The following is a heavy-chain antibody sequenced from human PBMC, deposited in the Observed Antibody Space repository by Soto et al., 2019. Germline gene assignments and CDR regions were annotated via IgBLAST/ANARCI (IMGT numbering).Heavy chain of an antibody. Sequence: PSETLSLTCAVYGGSFSCYYWSWIRQPPGKGLEWIGEINHSGSTNYNPSLKSRVTISVDTSKNQFSLKLSSVTAADTAVYYCARGSRDGYNSHFDYWGQGTLVTVSS. CDR3: ARGSRDGYNSHFDY. J-gene: IGHJ4*02. D-gene: IGHD5-12*01. V-gene: IGHV4-34*01. CDR2: INHSGST. CDR1: GGSFSCYY.